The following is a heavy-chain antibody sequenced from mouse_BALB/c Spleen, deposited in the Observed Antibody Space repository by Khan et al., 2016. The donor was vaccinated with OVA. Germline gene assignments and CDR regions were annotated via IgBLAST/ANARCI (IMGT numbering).Heavy chain of an antibody. CDR2: ISTGDTT. Sequence: DVKLVESGGGLVKPGGSLKVSCAASGFTFSNYALSWVRQTPEKRLEWVASISTGDTTYYPDSVKGRFTISRDNARNILYLQMSSLRSDDTAMYYCARDYWFVYWGQGTLVTVSA. CDR1: GFTFSNYA. CDR3: ARDYWFVY. J-gene: IGHJ3*01. V-gene: IGHV5-6-5*01.